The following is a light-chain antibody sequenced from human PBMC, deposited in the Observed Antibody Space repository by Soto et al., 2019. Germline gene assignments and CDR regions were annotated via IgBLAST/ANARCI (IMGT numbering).Light chain of an antibody. CDR1: QTVSTY. J-gene: IGKJ5*01. Sequence: DIVLTQSPATLSLSPGERSTLSCRSSQTVSTYLAWYQQKPGQAPRLLIYDASKRATGIPARFSGSGSGTDFTLTISSLEPEDFVVYYCQQRTNWPPRVTFGQGTRLEI. V-gene: IGKV3-11*01. CDR3: QQRTNWPPRVT. CDR2: DAS.